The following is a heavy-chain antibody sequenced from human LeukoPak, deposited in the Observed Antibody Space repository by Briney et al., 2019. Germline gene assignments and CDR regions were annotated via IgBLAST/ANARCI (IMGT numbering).Heavy chain of an antibody. V-gene: IGHV3-64*01. D-gene: IGHD3-22*01. CDR2: ISSNGGST. J-gene: IGHJ4*02. CDR3: ARRAYYYDSRGYGGYFDY. Sequence: GGSLRLSCAASGFTFSSYAMHWVRQAPGKGLEYVSAISSNGGSTYYANSVKGRFTISRDNSKNTLYLQMGSLRAEDTAVYYCARRAYYYDSRGYGGYFDYWGQGTLVTVSS. CDR1: GFTFSSYA.